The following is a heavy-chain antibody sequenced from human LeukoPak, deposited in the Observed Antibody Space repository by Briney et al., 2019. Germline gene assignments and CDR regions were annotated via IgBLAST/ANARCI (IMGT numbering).Heavy chain of an antibody. CDR3: ARFPGSAEYRHYYYMDV. J-gene: IGHJ6*03. D-gene: IGHD2-15*01. CDR2: FHHSGST. CDR1: GGSISSYY. Sequence: SETLSLTCTVSGGSISSYYWTWIRQSPGKGLEWIGFFHHSGSTNYNPSLKSRVTVSVDTSKNQFSLKLSSVTAADTAVYYCARFPGSAEYRHYYYMDVWGKGTTVTVSS. V-gene: IGHV4-59*01.